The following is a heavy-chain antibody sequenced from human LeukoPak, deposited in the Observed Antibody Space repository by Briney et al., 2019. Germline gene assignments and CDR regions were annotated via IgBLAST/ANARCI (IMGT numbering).Heavy chain of an antibody. CDR3: ATDKSYFQQLVHLFYY. Sequence: ASVKVFCNVSGYTLTVLSMHWVRQAPGKGLEWMGGFDPEDGETIYVQKFQGRVTMTEDTSTDTAYMELSSLRSEDTAVYYCATDKSYFQQLVHLFYYWGQGTLVTVSS. CDR1: GYTLTVLS. D-gene: IGHD6-13*01. V-gene: IGHV1-24*01. CDR2: FDPEDGET. J-gene: IGHJ4*02.